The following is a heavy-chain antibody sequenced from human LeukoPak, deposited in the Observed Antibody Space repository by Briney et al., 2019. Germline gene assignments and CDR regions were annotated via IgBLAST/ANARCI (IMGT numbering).Heavy chain of an antibody. V-gene: IGHV1-46*01. J-gene: IGHJ4*02. CDR3: ARAEVEMATIGYY. Sequence: ASVKVSCKASGSTFTSYYMHWVRQAPGQGLEWMGMVNPSGGSTSYAQKFQGRVTMTRDTSTSTVYMELSSLRSEDTAVYYCARAEVEMATIGYYWGQGTLVTVSS. CDR2: VNPSGGST. D-gene: IGHD5-24*01. CDR1: GSTFTSYY.